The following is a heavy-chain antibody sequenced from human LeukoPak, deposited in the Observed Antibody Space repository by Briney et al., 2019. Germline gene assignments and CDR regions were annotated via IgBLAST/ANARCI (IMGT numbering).Heavy chain of an antibody. D-gene: IGHD3-22*01. V-gene: IGHV1-46*01. CDR1: GYIFTSYF. CDR3: ARFYDSTGYFLDY. J-gene: IGHJ4*02. Sequence: GASVKVSCKASGYIFTSYFILWVRQAPGQGLEWMGIINPSGGTTTYAQGFQGRVTMTRDTSISTAYMELSRLRSDDTAVYYCARFYDSTGYFLDYWGQGTLVTVSS. CDR2: INPSGGTT.